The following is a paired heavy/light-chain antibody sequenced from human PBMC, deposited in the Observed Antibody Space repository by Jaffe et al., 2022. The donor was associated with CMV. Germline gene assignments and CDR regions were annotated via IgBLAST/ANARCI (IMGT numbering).Heavy chain of an antibody. CDR3: AKDFESGGWLLSTSRDNGFDY. J-gene: IGHJ4*02. CDR2: ISGSGGNA. Sequence: EVRLLESGGGLVQPGGSLRLSCAASGFTFRSYVMTWVRQAPGKGLEWVSGISGSGGNAYYADSVKGRFTISRDNSKNTLYMQMNSLRAEDTAVYYCAKDFESGGWLLSTSRDNGFDYWGQGTLVTVSS. V-gene: IGHV3-23*01. CDR1: GFTFRSYV. D-gene: IGHD5-12*01.
Light chain of an antibody. CDR1: QSISSY. J-gene: IGKJ1*01. CDR2: AAS. V-gene: IGKV1-39*01. Sequence: DIQMTQSPSSLSASVGDRVTITCRASQSISSYLIWYQQKPGKAPELLIYAASSLQSGVPSRFSGSGSGTDFALTISSLQPEDFATYYCQQSYSTPRTFGQGTKVEIK. CDR3: QQSYSTPRT.